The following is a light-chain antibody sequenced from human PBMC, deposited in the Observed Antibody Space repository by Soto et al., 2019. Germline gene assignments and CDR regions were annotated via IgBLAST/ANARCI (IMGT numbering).Light chain of an antibody. V-gene: IGKV3-20*01. CDR3: QHNGRS. CDR2: AAS. CDR1: QSARSS. J-gene: IGKJ5*01. Sequence: TQSPATLSVPAGDRATLSCRASQSARSSLGWYQQKPVQSPRLLIYAASSRATGISDRFSGSGSGKDFTLIINRLDPEDSAVYYCQHNGRSFGQGTRLEI.